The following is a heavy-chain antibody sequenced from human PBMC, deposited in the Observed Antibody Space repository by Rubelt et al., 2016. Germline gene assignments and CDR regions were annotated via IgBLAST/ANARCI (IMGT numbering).Heavy chain of an antibody. V-gene: IGHV4-34*01. CDR1: VDSFSGYY. D-gene: IGHD2-15*01. CDR3: AGGLPYCSGGSCRYYFDY. CDR2: INHSGHA. Sequence: QEQLQQWGAELLKPSETLSLTCAVYVDSFSGYYWTWIRQSPGRGLEWIGEINHSGHANYNPSLKSRVTVSVDTSTNQSSLKLTSGTAADTAAYSCAGGLPYCSGGSCRYYFDYWGQGTLVTVSS. J-gene: IGHJ4*02.